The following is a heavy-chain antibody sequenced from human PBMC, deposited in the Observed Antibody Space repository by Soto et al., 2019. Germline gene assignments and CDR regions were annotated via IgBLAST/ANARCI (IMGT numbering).Heavy chain of an antibody. CDR3: ARDGTDYDFWSAAYYYYMDV. CDR2: ISSSSSYI. CDR1: GFTFSSYS. V-gene: IGHV3-21*01. J-gene: IGHJ6*03. D-gene: IGHD3-3*01. Sequence: GGSLRLSCAASGFTFSSYSMNWVRQAPGKGLEWVSSISSSSSYIYYADSVKGRFTISRDNAKNSLYLQMNSLRAEDTAVYYCARDGTDYDFWSAAYYYYMDVWGKGTTVTVSS.